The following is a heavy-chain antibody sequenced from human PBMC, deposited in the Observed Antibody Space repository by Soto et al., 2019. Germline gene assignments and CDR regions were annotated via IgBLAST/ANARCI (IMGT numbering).Heavy chain of an antibody. J-gene: IGHJ5*02. CDR2: ISAYNGNT. D-gene: IGHD2-15*01. CDR3: ARDRNAYCSGGSCYLYVHWFDP. Sequence: GASVKVSCKASGYTFTGYGISWVRQAPGQGLEWMGWISAYNGNTNYAQKLQGRVTMTTDTSTSTAYMELRSLRSDDTAVYYCARDRNAYCSGGSCYLYVHWFDPWGQGTLVTVSS. CDR1: GYTFTGYG. V-gene: IGHV1-18*01.